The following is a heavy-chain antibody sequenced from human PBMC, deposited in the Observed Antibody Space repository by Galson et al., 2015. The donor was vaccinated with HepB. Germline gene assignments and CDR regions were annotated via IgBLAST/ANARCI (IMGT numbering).Heavy chain of an antibody. CDR3: AKDQKIFGEQGDYYDSSGYYYPFCDY. J-gene: IGHJ4*02. V-gene: IGHV3-30*02. CDR2: IRYDGSNK. D-gene: IGHD3-22*01. Sequence: SLRLSCAASGFTFSSYGMHWVRQAPGKGLEWVAFIRYDGSNKYYADSVKGRFTISRDNSKNTLYLQMNSLRAEDTAVYYCAKDQKIFGEQGDYYDSSGYYYPFCDYWGQGTLVTVSS. CDR1: GFTFSSYG.